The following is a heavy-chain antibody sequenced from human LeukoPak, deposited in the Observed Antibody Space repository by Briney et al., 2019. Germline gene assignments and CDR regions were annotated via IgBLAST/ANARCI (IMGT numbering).Heavy chain of an antibody. D-gene: IGHD3-10*01. CDR1: GGSISSYY. CDR3: AGGSLLGSFLADRSRALGY. CDR2: IYYSGST. Sequence: SETLSLTCTVSGGSISSYYWSWIRQPPGKGLEWIGYIYYSGSTNYNPSLKSRVTISVDTSKNQFSLMLSSVTAADTAVYYCAGGSLLGSFLADRSRALGYWGQGTLVTVSS. V-gene: IGHV4-59*01. J-gene: IGHJ4*02.